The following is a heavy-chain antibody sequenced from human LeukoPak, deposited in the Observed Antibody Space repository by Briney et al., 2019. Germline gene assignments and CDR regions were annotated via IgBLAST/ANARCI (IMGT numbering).Heavy chain of an antibody. Sequence: GGSLRLSCAASGFTFSSYSMNWVRQAPGKGLEWVSSISSSSSYIYYADSVKGRFTISRDNAKNSLYLQMNSLRAEDTAVYYCVSRGIAVAGEDYWGQGTLATVSS. J-gene: IGHJ4*02. CDR3: VSRGIAVAGEDY. V-gene: IGHV3-21*01. CDR2: ISSSSSYI. D-gene: IGHD6-19*01. CDR1: GFTFSSYS.